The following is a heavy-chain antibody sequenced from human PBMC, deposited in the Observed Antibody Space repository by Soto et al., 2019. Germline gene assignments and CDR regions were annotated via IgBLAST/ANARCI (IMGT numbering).Heavy chain of an antibody. CDR2: ISFEGSKQ. CDR1: GFTFSSFP. D-gene: IGHD1-26*01. J-gene: IGHJ4*02. V-gene: IGHV3-30-3*01. CDR3: AEWDLTWGGFDY. Sequence: QVRLVESGGGVVQPGRSLRLSCGASGFTFSSFPMHWVRQAPGKGLEWLAGISFEGSKQYFADSVQGRFTISRDNSRNTLYLQMPSLRPDDSAVHYCAEWDLTWGGFDYWGQGTLVTVSS.